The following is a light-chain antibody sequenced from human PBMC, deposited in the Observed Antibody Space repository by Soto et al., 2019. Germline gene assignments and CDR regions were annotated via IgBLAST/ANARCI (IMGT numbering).Light chain of an antibody. CDR1: QSLSRNY. CDR3: QQYDSSKT. CDR2: GAS. V-gene: IGKV3-20*01. Sequence: EIVLTQSPGALSLSPGERVTLSSRASQSLSRNYLAWYQQKPGQAPRLLIYGASNRATGIPDRFSGSGSGTDFTLTISRLEPEDFAVYYCQQYDSSKTFGQGTKVDI. J-gene: IGKJ1*01.